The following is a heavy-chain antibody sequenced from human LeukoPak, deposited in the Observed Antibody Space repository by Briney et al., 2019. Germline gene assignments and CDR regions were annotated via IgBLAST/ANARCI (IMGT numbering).Heavy chain of an antibody. CDR3: ARMGYCTRATCGGAFDF. D-gene: IGHD2-8*01. J-gene: IGHJ4*02. Sequence: ASVKSSCKASGYTFTSYARNWVRQAPGQGLEWMGWINTNTENPAYAQGFTGRFVFSVDISVSTAYLQINSLKAEDTAVYYCARMGYCTRATCGGAFDFWGQGTLVTVSS. CDR1: GYTFTSYA. CDR2: INTNTENP. V-gene: IGHV7-4-1*02.